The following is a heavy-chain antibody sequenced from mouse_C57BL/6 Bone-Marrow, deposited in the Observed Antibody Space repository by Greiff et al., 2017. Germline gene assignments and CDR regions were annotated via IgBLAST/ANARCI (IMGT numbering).Heavy chain of an antibody. V-gene: IGHV1-81*01. CDR1: GYTFTSYG. Sequence: VKLQQSGAELARPGASVKLSCKASGYTFTSYGISWVKQRTGQGLEWIGEIYPRSGNTYYNEKFKGKATLTADKSSSTAYMELRSLTSEDSAVYFCARRWLLRAMDYCGQETSVTVSS. CDR3: ARRWLLRAMDY. CDR2: IYPRSGNT. J-gene: IGHJ4*01. D-gene: IGHD2-3*01.